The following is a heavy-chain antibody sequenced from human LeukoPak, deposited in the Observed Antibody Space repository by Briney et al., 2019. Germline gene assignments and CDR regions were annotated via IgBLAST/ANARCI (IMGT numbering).Heavy chain of an antibody. V-gene: IGHV3-21*01. CDR1: GFTLSSYS. CDR2: ISSSSYI. Sequence: GGSLRLSCAASGFTLSSYSMNWVRQAPGKGLEWVSSISSSSYIYCADSVKGRFTISRDNAKNSLYLQMNSLRAEDTAVYYCARGAYNTLYYFDYWGQGTLVTVSS. J-gene: IGHJ4*02. D-gene: IGHD3-10*01. CDR3: ARGAYNTLYYFDY.